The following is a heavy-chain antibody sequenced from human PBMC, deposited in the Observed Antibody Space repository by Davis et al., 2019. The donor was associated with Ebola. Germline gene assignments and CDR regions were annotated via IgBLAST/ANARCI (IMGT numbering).Heavy chain of an antibody. CDR2: IIPIFGTA. CDR3: ARGSQGDFWSGYYG. Sequence: SVKVSCKASGGTFSSYAISWVRQAPGQGLEWMGGIIPIFGTANYAQKFQSRVTITADKSTSTAYMELSSLRSEDTAVYYCARGSQGDFWSGYYGWGQGTLVTVSS. CDR1: GGTFSSYA. V-gene: IGHV1-69*06. D-gene: IGHD3-3*01. J-gene: IGHJ4*02.